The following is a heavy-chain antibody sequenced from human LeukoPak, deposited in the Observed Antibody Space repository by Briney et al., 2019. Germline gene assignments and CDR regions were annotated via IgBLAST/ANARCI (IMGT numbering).Heavy chain of an antibody. D-gene: IGHD6-13*01. CDR2: INPNSGGT. Sequence: AASVKVSCTASGYTFTGYYMHWVRQAPGQGLEWMGRINPNSGGTNCAQKFQGRVTMTRDTSISTAYMELSRLRSDDTAVYYCARDKGSSWYKGGVDFDYWGQGTLVTVSS. J-gene: IGHJ4*02. CDR1: GYTFTGYY. CDR3: ARDKGSSWYKGGVDFDY. V-gene: IGHV1-2*06.